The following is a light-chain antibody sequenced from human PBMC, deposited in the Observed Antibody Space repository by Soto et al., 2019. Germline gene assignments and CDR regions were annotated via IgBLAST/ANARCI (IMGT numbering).Light chain of an antibody. Sequence: DIQMTQSPSTLSGSVGDRVTITCRASQTISSWLAWYQQKPGKAPKLLIYKASTLKSGVPSRFSGSGSGTESTLTISSLQPDDFATYYCQHYLNYPITFGQGTRLEIK. CDR1: QTISSW. J-gene: IGKJ5*01. CDR2: KAS. V-gene: IGKV1-5*03. CDR3: QHYLNYPIT.